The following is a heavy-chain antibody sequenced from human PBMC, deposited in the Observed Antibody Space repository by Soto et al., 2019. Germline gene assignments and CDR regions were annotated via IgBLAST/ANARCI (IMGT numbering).Heavy chain of an antibody. CDR1: GGSISSYY. CDR2: IYTSGST. Sequence: PLETLSLTCTVSGGSISSYYWSWIRQPAGKGLEWIGRIYTSGSTNYNPSLKSRVTMSVDTSKNQFSLKLSSVTAADTAVYYCGRDGVVLAILGEYYYSGMDVGGQGTTVPVSS. CDR3: GRDGVVLAILGEYYYSGMDV. D-gene: IGHD2-21*01. V-gene: IGHV4-4*07. J-gene: IGHJ6*02.